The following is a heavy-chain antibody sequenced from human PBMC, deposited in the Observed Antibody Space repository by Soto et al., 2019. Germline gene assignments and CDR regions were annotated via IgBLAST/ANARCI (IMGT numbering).Heavy chain of an antibody. CDR3: ARDLRNIQGSRNY. Sequence: SGKVSCKASGGTFSSYTISWVRQAPGQGLEWMGRIIPILGIANYAQKFQGRVTINADKSTSTAYMELSSLRSEDTAVYYCARDLRNIQGSRNYWGQGTLVTVSS. CDR1: GGTFSSYT. V-gene: IGHV1-69*04. J-gene: IGHJ4*02. CDR2: IIPILGIA.